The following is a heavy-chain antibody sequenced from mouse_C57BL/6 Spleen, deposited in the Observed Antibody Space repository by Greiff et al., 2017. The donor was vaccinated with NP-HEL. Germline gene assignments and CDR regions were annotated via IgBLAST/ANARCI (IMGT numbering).Heavy chain of an antibody. Sequence: EVQLKESGAELVRPGASVKLSCTASGFNIKDDYMHWVKQRPEQGLEWIGWIDPENGDTEYASKFQGKATITADTSSNTAYLQLSSLTSEDTAVYYCTTRGKDDDYWGQGTTLTVSS. J-gene: IGHJ2*01. CDR1: GFNIKDDY. CDR2: IDPENGDT. CDR3: TTRGKDDDY. V-gene: IGHV14-4*01.